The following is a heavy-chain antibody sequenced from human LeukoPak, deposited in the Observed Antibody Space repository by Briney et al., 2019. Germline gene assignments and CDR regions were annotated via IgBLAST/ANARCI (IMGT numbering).Heavy chain of an antibody. CDR1: EFSVGSNY. CDR3: AKEVEGYQLLSRKFYYYYMDV. D-gene: IGHD2-2*01. CDR2: IRNDRSNK. J-gene: IGHJ6*03. Sequence: GGSLRLSCAASEFSVGSNYMTWVRQAPGKGLEWVAFIRNDRSNKYYADSVKGRFTISRDNSKNTLYLQMNSLRAEDTAVYYCAKEVEGYQLLSRKFYYYYMDVWGKGITVTISS. V-gene: IGHV3-30*02.